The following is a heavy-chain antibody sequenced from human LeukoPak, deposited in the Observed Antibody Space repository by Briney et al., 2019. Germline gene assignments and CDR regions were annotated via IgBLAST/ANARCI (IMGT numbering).Heavy chain of an antibody. CDR2: ISSSSSTI. CDR1: GFTFSSYS. V-gene: IGHV3-48*02. D-gene: IGHD3-10*01. Sequence: GGSLRLSCAASGFTFSSYSMNWVRQAPGKGLEWVSYISSSSSTIYYADSVKGRFTISRDNAKNSLYLQMNSLRDEDTAVYYCARESPFEVVRGVIISGTVVYWGQGTLVTVSS. J-gene: IGHJ4*02. CDR3: ARESPFEVVRGVIISGTVVY.